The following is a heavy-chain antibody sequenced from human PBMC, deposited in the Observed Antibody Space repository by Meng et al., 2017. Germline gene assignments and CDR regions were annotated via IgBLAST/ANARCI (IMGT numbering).Heavy chain of an antibody. CDR3: ARDLEYYDSSPPTVFDY. CDR2: IYHSGST. D-gene: IGHD3-22*01. J-gene: IGHJ4*02. Sequence: GSLRLSCAVSGYSISSGYYWGWIRQPPGKGLEWIGSIYHSGSTYYNPSLKSRVTISVDTSKNQFSLKLSSVTAADTAVYYCARDLEYYDSSPPTVFDYWGQGTLVTVPS. V-gene: IGHV4-38-2*02. CDR1: GYSISSGYY.